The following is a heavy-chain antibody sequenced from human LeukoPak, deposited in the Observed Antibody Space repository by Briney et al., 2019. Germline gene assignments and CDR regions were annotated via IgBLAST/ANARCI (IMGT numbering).Heavy chain of an antibody. D-gene: IGHD1-26*01. V-gene: IGHV3-66*01. Sequence: GGSLRLSCAASGFTVSSNYMTWVRQAPGKGLEWVSVIYSGGDTYYADSVKGRFTITRDNSKNTLYLQVNSLRAEDTAVYYCARRSGEGYFDCWGQGTLVTVSS. CDR2: IYSGGDT. CDR1: GFTVSSNY. CDR3: ARRSGEGYFDC. J-gene: IGHJ4*02.